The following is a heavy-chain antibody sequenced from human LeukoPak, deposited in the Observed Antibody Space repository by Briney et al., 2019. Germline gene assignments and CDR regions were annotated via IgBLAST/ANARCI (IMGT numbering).Heavy chain of an antibody. V-gene: IGHV3-7*01. CDR3: ARGYGSGSYYTYYYYYYMDV. Sequence: GGSLRLSCAASGFTFTTYRMSWVRQAPGKGLEWVANIKQDGTERYYVDSVKGRFTISRDNAKNSLYLQMNSLRAEDTAVYYCARGYGSGSYYTYYYYYYMDVWGKGTTVTISS. D-gene: IGHD3-10*01. J-gene: IGHJ6*03. CDR1: GFTFTTYR. CDR2: IKQDGTER.